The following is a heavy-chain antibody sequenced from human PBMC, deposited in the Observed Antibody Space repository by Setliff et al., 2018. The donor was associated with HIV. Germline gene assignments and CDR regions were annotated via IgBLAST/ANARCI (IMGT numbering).Heavy chain of an antibody. Sequence: GESLRLSCTTSGFNFAEQAFSWVRQAPGKGLEWVGYIRSKSYGTTTKYAASVRGRFSISRDDSNSIVYLQMNSLKAEDTGVYFRARESYDSSADFDYWGQGALVTVSS. J-gene: IGHJ4*02. CDR1: GFNFAEQA. V-gene: IGHV3-49*04. CDR2: IRSKSYGTTT. D-gene: IGHD6-19*01. CDR3: ARESYDSSADFDY.